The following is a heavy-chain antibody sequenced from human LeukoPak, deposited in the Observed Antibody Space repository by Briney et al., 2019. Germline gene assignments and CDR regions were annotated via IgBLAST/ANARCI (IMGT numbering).Heavy chain of an antibody. J-gene: IGHJ3*02. V-gene: IGHV1-69*13. D-gene: IGHD2-15*01. Sequence: SVKVSCKASGYTFTGYYMHWVRQAPGQGLEWMGGIIPIFGTANYAQKFQGRVTIAADESTSTAYMELSSLRSEDTAVYYCALPHSFEYAFDIWGQGTMVTVSS. CDR1: GYTFTGYY. CDR3: ALPHSFEYAFDI. CDR2: IIPIFGTA.